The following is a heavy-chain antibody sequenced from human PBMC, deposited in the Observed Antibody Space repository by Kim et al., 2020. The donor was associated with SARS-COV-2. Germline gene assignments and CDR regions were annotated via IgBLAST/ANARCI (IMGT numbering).Heavy chain of an antibody. Sequence: PSLKSLVTISVDTSTNQFSLKLSSVTAADTAVYYCARVPVRVAARGPFDYWGQGTLVTVSS. D-gene: IGHD6-6*01. CDR3: ARVPVRVAARGPFDY. J-gene: IGHJ4*02. V-gene: IGHV4-31*01.